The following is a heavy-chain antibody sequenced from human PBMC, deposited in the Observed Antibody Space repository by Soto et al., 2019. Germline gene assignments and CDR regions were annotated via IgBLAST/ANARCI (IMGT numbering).Heavy chain of an antibody. V-gene: IGHV1-8*01. Sequence: QVQLVQSGAEVKKPGASVKVSCKASGYTFTSYDINWVRQATGQGLEWMGWMNPNSGNTGYAQKFQGRVTMTRNTSISTAYMELSSLRSEDTAVYCCASPARNYDFWSGYSFDIWGQGTMVTVSS. CDR1: GYTFTSYD. J-gene: IGHJ3*02. CDR3: ASPARNYDFWSGYSFDI. D-gene: IGHD3-3*01. CDR2: MNPNSGNT.